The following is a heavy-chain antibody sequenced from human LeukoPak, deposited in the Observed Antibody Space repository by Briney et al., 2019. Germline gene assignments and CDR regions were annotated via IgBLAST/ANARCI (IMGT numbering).Heavy chain of an antibody. D-gene: IGHD2-2*01. CDR3: ARDHAYCSSTSCRGY. V-gene: IGHV3-7*01. Sequence: GGSLRLSCAASGFTFSSYWMSWVRQAPGKGLEWVANIKQDGSEKYYVDSVEGRFTISRDNAKNSLYLQMNSLRAEDTAVYYCARDHAYCSSTSCRGYWGQGTLVTVSS. CDR2: IKQDGSEK. J-gene: IGHJ4*02. CDR1: GFTFSSYW.